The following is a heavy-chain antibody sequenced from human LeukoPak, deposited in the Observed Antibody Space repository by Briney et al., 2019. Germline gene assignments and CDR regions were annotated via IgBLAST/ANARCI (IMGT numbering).Heavy chain of an antibody. V-gene: IGHV3-11*01. CDR3: ARDEGGVVTAIPGWFDP. D-gene: IGHD2-21*02. J-gene: IGHJ5*02. CDR1: GFAFSDYY. CDR2: ISSSGSTI. Sequence: GGSLRLSCAASGFAFSDYYMSWLRQAPGKGLEGVSYISSSGSTIYYADSVKGRFTISRDNAKNSLYLQMNSLRAEDTAVYYCARDEGGVVTAIPGWFDPWGQGTLVTVSS.